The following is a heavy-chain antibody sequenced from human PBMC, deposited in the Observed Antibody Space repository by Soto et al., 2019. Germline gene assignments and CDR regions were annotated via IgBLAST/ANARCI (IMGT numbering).Heavy chain of an antibody. V-gene: IGHV4-39*01. CDR3: ARQQTMVRGVINP. J-gene: IGHJ5*02. CDR1: GGSISSSSYY. Sequence: PSETLSLTCTVSGGSISSSSYYWGWIRQPPGKGLEWIGSIYYSGSTYYNPSLKSRVTISVDTSKNQFSLKLSSVTAADTAVYYCARQQTMVRGVINPWGQGTLVTVSS. D-gene: IGHD3-10*01. CDR2: IYYSGST.